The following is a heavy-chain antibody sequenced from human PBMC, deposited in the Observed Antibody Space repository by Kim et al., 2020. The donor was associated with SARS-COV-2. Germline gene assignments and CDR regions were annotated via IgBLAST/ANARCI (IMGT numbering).Heavy chain of an antibody. J-gene: IGHJ4*02. D-gene: IGHD3-10*01. CDR3: AGQSPWLGRDY. CDR1: GGSFSGYY. Sequence: SETLSLTCAVYGGSFSGYYWSWIRQPPGKGLEWIGEINHSGSTNYNPSLKSRVTISVDTSKNQFSLKLSSVTAADTAVYYCAGQSPWLGRDYWCQGTLVTVSS. V-gene: IGHV4-34*01. CDR2: INHSGST.